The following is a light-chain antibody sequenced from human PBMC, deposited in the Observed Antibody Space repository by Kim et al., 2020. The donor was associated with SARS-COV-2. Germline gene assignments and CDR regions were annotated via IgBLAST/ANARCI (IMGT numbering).Light chain of an antibody. Sequence: EIVMTQSPATLSVSPGERATLSCRASQSISSNLAWYQQKLGQAPRLLIYGASTRATGIPARFSGSGSGAEFTLTISGLQSEDFALYYCQQYDNWPYTFGQGTKLEI. V-gene: IGKV3-15*01. CDR3: QQYDNWPYT. J-gene: IGKJ2*01. CDR2: GAS. CDR1: QSISSN.